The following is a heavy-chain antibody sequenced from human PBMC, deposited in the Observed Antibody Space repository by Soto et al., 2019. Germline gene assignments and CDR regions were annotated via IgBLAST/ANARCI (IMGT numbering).Heavy chain of an antibody. Sequence: QVQLVESGGGVVQPGKSLRLSCAASGLTFSRYGMHWVRQAPGKGLEWVAVVWFDGKNKYYADSVKGRFTISRDNSDNTLYLQMNSLRAEDTALYYCARDRGANSGFDGPGDYWGQGIVVIVSS. CDR3: ARDRGANSGFDGPGDY. J-gene: IGHJ4*02. CDR2: VWFDGKNK. CDR1: GLTFSRYG. D-gene: IGHD5-12*01. V-gene: IGHV3-33*01.